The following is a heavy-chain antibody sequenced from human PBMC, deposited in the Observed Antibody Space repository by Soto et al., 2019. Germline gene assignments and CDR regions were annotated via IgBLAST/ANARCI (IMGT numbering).Heavy chain of an antibody. Sequence: SVKVSCKASGGTFSSFGISWVRQAPGQGLEWMGGIIPVFGRPNYAQRFRGRLTITADESTNTGYMELIDLRSEDTAVYYCAREGSGYNFWGQGSQVTVS. V-gene: IGHV1-69*13. D-gene: IGHD5-12*01. CDR3: AREGSGYNF. CDR2: IIPVFGRP. CDR1: GGTFSSFG. J-gene: IGHJ1*01.